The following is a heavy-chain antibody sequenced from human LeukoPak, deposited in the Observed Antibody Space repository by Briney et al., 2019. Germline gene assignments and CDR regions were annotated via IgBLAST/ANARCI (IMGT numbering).Heavy chain of an antibody. J-gene: IGHJ6*03. CDR2: ISSSSTI. Sequence: GGSLRLSCAASGFTFSSYSMSWVRQAPGKGLEWVSYISSSSTIYYADSVKGRFTISRDNAKNSLYLQMNSLRAEDTAVYYCAREPDYYYYMDVWGKGTTVTVSS. CDR3: AREPDYYYYMDV. V-gene: IGHV3-48*01. CDR1: GFTFSSYS.